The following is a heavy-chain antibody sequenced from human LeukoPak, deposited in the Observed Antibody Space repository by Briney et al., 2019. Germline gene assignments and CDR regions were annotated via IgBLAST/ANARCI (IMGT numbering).Heavy chain of an antibody. CDR2: LYTSGTT. J-gene: IGHJ4*02. D-gene: IGHD6-13*01. CDR3: ARGPNSWYFDY. CDR1: GGSINSYY. Sequence: SETLSLTCTVSGGSINSYYWSWIRQPAGEALEWIGRLYTSGTTNYNPSLKSRVTMSVDTSKNEFSLKLSSVTAADTAVYYCARGPNSWYFDYWGQGTLVTVSS. V-gene: IGHV4-4*07.